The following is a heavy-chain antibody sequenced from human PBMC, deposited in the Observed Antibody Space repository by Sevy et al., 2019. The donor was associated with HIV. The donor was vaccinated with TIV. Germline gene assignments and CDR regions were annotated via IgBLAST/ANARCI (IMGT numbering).Heavy chain of an antibody. J-gene: IGHJ3*02. CDR1: GLAFSSYA. CDR2: ISYDGSNQ. CDR3: ASFPPERAFDI. Sequence: GGSLRLSCAASGLAFSSYALHWGRQTPDKGLEWVAVISYDGSNQAYADSVKGRFTISEDNSKNTLYWQMNSLRVEDTAVYYCASFPPERAFDIWGQGTMVTVSS. V-gene: IGHV3-30*04.